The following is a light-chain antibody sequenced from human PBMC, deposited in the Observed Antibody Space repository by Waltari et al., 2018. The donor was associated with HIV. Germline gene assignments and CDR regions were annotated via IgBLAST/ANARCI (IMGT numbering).Light chain of an antibody. CDR1: SPNIGSNT. CDR3: AAWDDSLNGWV. CDR2: SNN. V-gene: IGLV1-44*01. Sequence: QSVLTQPPSASGTPGPRVTVSCSGSSPNIGSNTVTWFQQLPGTAPKLLIYSNNQRPSGVPDRFSGSKSGTSASLAITGLQSEDEAHYYCAAWDDSLNGWVFGGGTKLTVL. J-gene: IGLJ3*02.